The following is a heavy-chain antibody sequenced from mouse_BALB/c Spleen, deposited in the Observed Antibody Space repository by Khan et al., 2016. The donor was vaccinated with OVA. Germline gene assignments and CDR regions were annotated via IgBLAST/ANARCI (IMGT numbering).Heavy chain of an antibody. V-gene: IGHV1S137*01. CDR2: ISTYYGDA. Sequence: QMQLEESGAELVRPGVSVKISCKGSGYTFTDFAMHWVKQSHAKSLEWLGVISTYYGDADYNQKFKGKATMTVDKSSSTAYMELARLTSEDSAIYYCARGGGNSRFAYWGQGTLVTVSA. J-gene: IGHJ3*01. CDR1: GYTFTDFA. D-gene: IGHD2-1*01. CDR3: ARGGGNSRFAY.